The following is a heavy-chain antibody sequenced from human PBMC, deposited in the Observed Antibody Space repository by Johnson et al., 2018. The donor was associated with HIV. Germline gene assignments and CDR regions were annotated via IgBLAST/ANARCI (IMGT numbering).Heavy chain of an antibody. D-gene: IGHD6-19*01. V-gene: IGHV3-9*01. J-gene: IGHJ3*02. CDR3: VSSAQWSGWPPGAFDI. Sequence: VQLVESGGGLLQPGRSLRLSCAASGFTIEDYAMHWVRQAPGKGLEWVSGITWNGDTIDSADSVEGRFTISRDNAKNSLYLQMNSLRAEDTAVYYCVSSAQWSGWPPGAFDIWGQGTMVTVSS. CDR2: ITWNGDTI. CDR1: GFTIEDYA.